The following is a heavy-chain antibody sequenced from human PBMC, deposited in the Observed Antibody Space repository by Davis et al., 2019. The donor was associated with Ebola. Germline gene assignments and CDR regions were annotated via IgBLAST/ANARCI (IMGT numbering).Heavy chain of an antibody. V-gene: IGHV5-51*01. D-gene: IGHD2-8*02. Sequence: GESLKISCKASGYSSTNYWIAWVRQMPGKGLEWMGIIHRGDSDTRYSPSSLGQVIISADKSISTVYLQWNSLKASDTAMYYCASLRRTITGMDDGFDIWGQGTMVTVSS. CDR3: ASLRRTITGMDDGFDI. CDR1: GYSSTNYW. CDR2: IHRGDSDT. J-gene: IGHJ3*02.